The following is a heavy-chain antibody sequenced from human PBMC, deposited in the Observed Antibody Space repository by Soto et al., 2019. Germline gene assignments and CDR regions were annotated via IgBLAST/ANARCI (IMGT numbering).Heavy chain of an antibody. J-gene: IGHJ4*02. CDR3: ARGLTGPVGYLNDY. CDR2: INHSGST. V-gene: IGHV4-34*01. Sequence: SSETLSLTCAVYGGSFSGYYWSWIRQPPGKGLEWIGEINHSGSTNYNPSLKSRVTISVDTSKNQFSLKLSSVTAADTAVYYCARGLTGPVGYLNDYWGQGTLVTVSS. CDR1: GGSFSGYY. D-gene: IGHD1-1*01.